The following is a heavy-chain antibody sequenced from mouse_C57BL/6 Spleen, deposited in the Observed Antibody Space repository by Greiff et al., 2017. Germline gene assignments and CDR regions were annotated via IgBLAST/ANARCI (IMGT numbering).Heavy chain of an antibody. D-gene: IGHD1-1*01. Sequence: QVQLQQSGAELVRPGASVTLSCKASGYTFTDYEMHWVKQTPVHGLEWIGAIDPETGGTAYNQKFKGKAILTADKSSSTAYMELRSLTAEDTAVYYCTRRITTVVDYVDYGGQGTTLTVSS. CDR3: TRRITTVVDYVDY. J-gene: IGHJ2*01. CDR2: IDPETGGT. V-gene: IGHV1-15*01. CDR1: GYTFTDYE.